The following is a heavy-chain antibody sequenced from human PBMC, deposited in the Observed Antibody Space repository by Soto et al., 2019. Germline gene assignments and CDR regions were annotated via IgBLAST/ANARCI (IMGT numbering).Heavy chain of an antibody. Sequence: GGSLRLSCAASGFTFSSYDMHWVRQATGKGLEWVSAIGTAGDTYYPGSVKGRFSISRENAKNSLYLRMNSLRAGDTAVYYCARDLGRIAVAGTSSYMDVWGKGTTVTVSS. D-gene: IGHD6-19*01. J-gene: IGHJ6*03. CDR1: GFTFSSYD. CDR2: IGTAGDT. V-gene: IGHV3-13*01. CDR3: ARDLGRIAVAGTSSYMDV.